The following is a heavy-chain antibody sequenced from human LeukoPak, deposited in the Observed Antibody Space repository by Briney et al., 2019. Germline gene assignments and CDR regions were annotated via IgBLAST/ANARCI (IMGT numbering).Heavy chain of an antibody. Sequence: GGSLRLSWAAPGCTFSSYAMSWVRKAPGNGQELVSVICGGCGSRYYADSVKSRFTISRDNSKNTLYLQMNSLRAEDTAVYHCATSTVTTYYFDYWGQGTLVTVSS. V-gene: IGHV3-23*01. CDR2: ICGGCGSR. D-gene: IGHD4-17*01. CDR3: ATSTVTTYYFDY. J-gene: IGHJ4*02. CDR1: GCTFSSYA.